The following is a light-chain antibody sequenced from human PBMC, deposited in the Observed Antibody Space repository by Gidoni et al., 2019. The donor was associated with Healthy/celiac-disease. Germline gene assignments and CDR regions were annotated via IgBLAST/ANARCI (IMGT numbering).Light chain of an antibody. V-gene: IGLV1-44*01. Sequence: QSVLTQPPSASGTPGQRVTISCSGSSSNIGSNTVNWYQQHPGTAPKLLIYSNNQRPSGVPDRFSGSKSGTSASLAISVLQSEDEADYYCAAWDDSLNGVVFGGGTKLTVL. CDR1: SSNIGSNT. CDR2: SNN. J-gene: IGLJ2*01. CDR3: AAWDDSLNGVV.